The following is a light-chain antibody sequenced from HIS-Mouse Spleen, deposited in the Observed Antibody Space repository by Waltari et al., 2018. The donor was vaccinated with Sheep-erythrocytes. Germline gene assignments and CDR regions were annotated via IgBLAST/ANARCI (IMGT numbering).Light chain of an antibody. CDR2: QDS. CDR3: CSYAGSYNHV. V-gene: IGLV3-1*01. J-gene: IGLJ1*01. Sequence: SYELTQPPSVSVSPGQTASITCSGDKLGDKYACWYQQKPGQSPVLVIYQDSKRPSGIPERFSGSNSGNTATLTISGLQAEDEADYYCCSYAGSYNHVFATGTKVTV. CDR1: KLGDKY.